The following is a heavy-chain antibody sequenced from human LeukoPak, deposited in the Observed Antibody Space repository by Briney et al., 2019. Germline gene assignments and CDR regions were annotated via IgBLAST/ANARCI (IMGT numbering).Heavy chain of an antibody. V-gene: IGHV1-18*01. Sequence: ASVKVSCKASGYTFTSYGISWVRQAPGQGLEWMGWISAYNGNTNYAQKLQGRVTMTTDTSTSTAYMELRSLRSDDTAVYYCARDRYYDTLTGYYLLMDYWGQGTLVTVSS. CDR1: GYTFTSYG. J-gene: IGHJ4*02. D-gene: IGHD3-9*01. CDR3: ARDRYYDTLTGYYLLMDY. CDR2: ISAYNGNT.